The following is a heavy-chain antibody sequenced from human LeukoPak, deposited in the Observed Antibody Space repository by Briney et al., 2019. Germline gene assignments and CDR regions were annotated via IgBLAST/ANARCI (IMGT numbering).Heavy chain of an antibody. V-gene: IGHV3-23*01. CDR1: GFTFSSYA. Sequence: GGSLRLSCAASGFTFSSYAMNWVRQAPGKGLEWVSSGHSDGTPYYADSVKGRFTISRDNSKNTLSLQMNSLRAEDTAVYYCAKGSRIAARPTIWFDSWGQGTLVTVSS. J-gene: IGHJ5*01. CDR3: AKGSRIAARPTIWFDS. D-gene: IGHD6-6*01. CDR2: SGHSDGTP.